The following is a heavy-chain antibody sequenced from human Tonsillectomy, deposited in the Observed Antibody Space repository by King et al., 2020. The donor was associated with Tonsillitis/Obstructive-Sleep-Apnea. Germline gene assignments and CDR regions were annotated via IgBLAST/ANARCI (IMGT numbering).Heavy chain of an antibody. CDR2: ISSKGHIT. J-gene: IGHJ3*01. D-gene: IGHD3-16*01. CDR3: VKAPSIIVTTADAFNV. Sequence: VQLVESGGGLVQPVGSLRLSRAASGFTFSNYDMYCVRQVPGKGLKYVSAISSKGHITYHYDSVNGRFTISRDNSKNMVYLLISILRAEDTAVYYCVKAPSIIVTTADAFNVWGQGTMVTVSS. V-gene: IGHV3-64D*06. CDR1: GFTFSNYD.